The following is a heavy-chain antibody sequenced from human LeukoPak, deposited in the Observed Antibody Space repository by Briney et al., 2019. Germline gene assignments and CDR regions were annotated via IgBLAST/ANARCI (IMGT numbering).Heavy chain of an antibody. CDR1: GFTFSSYW. CDR3: ARDLWHYDSSGFDF. D-gene: IGHD3-22*01. V-gene: IGHV3-7*03. J-gene: IGHJ4*02. Sequence: GGSLRLSCAASGFTFSSYWMSWVRQAPGKGLEWVANIKQDGSEKYYVDSVKGRFTISRDNAQNSLYLQMNSLRAEDTAVYYCARDLWHYDSSGFDFWGQGTLITVSS. CDR2: IKQDGSEK.